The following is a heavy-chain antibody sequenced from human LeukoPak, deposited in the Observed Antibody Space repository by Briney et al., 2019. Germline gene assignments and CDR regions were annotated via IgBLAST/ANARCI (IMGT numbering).Heavy chain of an antibody. J-gene: IGHJ4*02. CDR2: INPKGGGT. Sequence: ASVKVSCKASGYTFTGSYMHWVRQAPGQGLEWMGWINPKGGGTKYAQKFQGRVTMTRDTSISTAYMELSRLSSDDTAVYYCAREMDSGVGVGDYWGQGTLVTVSS. V-gene: IGHV1-2*02. CDR1: GYTFTGSY. CDR3: AREMDSGVGVGDY. D-gene: IGHD4-17*01.